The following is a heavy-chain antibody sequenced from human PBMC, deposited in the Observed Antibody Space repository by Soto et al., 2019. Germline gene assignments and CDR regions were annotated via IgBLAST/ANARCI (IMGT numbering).Heavy chain of an antibody. CDR2: ISGSGGST. D-gene: IGHD7-27*01. J-gene: IGHJ6*02. V-gene: IGHV3-23*01. CDR3: AKVFNSGYHYGMDV. CDR1: GGTFSGYA. Sequence: PVVSLSLSCAASGGTFSGYAMSWVRQAPGKGLEWVSAISGSGGSTYYADSVKGRFTISRDNSKNTLYLQMNSLRAEDTALYYCAKVFNSGYHYGMDVWGQGTTVTVSS.